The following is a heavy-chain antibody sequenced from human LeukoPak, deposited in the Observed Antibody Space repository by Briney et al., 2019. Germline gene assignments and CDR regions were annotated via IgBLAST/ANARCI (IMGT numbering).Heavy chain of an antibody. V-gene: IGHV1-46*01. CDR2: INPSGGST. CDR3: ARDDLINGYSGYDLRD. CDR1: GYTFTSYY. J-gene: IGHJ4*02. D-gene: IGHD5-12*01. Sequence: GASVKVSCKASGYTFTSYYKHWVRQAPGQGLEWMGIINPSGGSTSYAQKFQGRVTMTRDMSTSTVYMELSSLRSEDTAVYYCARDDLINGYSGYDLRDWGQGTLVTVSS.